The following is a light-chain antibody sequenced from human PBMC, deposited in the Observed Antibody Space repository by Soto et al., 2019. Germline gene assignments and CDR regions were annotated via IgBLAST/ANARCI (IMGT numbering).Light chain of an antibody. V-gene: IGKV3-15*01. CDR1: EGVGSN. Sequence: EIVMTQSPATLSVSPGERVTLSCRASEGVGSNLAWYNHKPGQAPRIVVFGASTRAAGVPPRFSGSGSGSQFTLTIDSMQSEDSGVYYCQQYENWPRTFGQGTKVDIK. J-gene: IGKJ1*01. CDR3: QQYENWPRT. CDR2: GAS.